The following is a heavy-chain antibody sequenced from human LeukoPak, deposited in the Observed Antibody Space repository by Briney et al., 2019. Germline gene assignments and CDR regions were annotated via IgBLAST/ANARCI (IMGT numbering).Heavy chain of an antibody. V-gene: IGHV4-59*01. D-gene: IGHD4-23*01. Sequence: PSETLSLTCTVSGGSISSYYWSWIRQPPGTGLEGIGYIHYSGNTKHNLSLQSRVTISVDTSKNQFSLKLSSVTAADTAVYYCARGGRYGGNFDYWGQGTLVTVSS. CDR3: ARGGRYGGNFDY. CDR1: GGSISSYY. CDR2: IHYSGNT. J-gene: IGHJ4*02.